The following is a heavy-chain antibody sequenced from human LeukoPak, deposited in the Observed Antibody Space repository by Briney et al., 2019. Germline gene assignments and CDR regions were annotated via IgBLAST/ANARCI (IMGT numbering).Heavy chain of an antibody. J-gene: IGHJ4*02. CDR3: ARADSSGWYFDF. CDR1: GFTFNKYT. D-gene: IGHD6-19*01. Sequence: GGSLRLSCAASGFTFNKYTMNWVRQAPGKGLEWVSSITSSSSYIYYADSVKGRFTISRDNAKNSLYLQMNSLRAEDTAVYYCARADSSGWYFDFWGQGALVTVSS. V-gene: IGHV3-21*01. CDR2: ITSSSSYI.